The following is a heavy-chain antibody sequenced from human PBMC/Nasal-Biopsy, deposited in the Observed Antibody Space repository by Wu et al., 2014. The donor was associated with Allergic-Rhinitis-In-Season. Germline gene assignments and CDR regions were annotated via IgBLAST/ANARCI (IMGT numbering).Heavy chain of an antibody. J-gene: IGHJ4*02. Sequence: TLSLTCTVSGASISSSYYYWGWIRQPPGKGLDWIGSIYYSGSTSYNPSLESRVSISVDRTKNQFSLRLTSVTAADTAVYYCATGDIGSHGDVAHLDSWGQGTLVTVAS. D-gene: IGHD4-17*01. V-gene: IGHV4-39*07. CDR2: IYYSGST. CDR1: GASISSSYYY. CDR3: ATGDIGSHGDVAHLDS.